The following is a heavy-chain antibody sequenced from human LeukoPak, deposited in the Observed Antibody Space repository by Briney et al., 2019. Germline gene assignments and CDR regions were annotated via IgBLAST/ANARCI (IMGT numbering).Heavy chain of an antibody. J-gene: IGHJ4*02. Sequence: ASVKVSCKASGYTFTGYYMHWVRQAPGQGLEWMGWINPNSGGTNYAQKLQGRVTMTTDTSKSTAYMELRSLRSDDTAVYYCARRYCSSTSCYNYFDYWGQGTLVTVSS. CDR2: INPNSGGT. V-gene: IGHV1-2*02. CDR3: ARRYCSSTSCYNYFDY. CDR1: GYTFTGYY. D-gene: IGHD2-2*02.